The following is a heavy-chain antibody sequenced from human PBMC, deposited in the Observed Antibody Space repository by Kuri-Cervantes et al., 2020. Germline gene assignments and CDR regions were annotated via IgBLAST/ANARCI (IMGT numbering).Heavy chain of an antibody. V-gene: IGHV1-24*01. CDR1: GYTLTELS. Sequence: ASVKVSCKVSGYTLTELSMHWVRQAPGKGLEWMGGFDPEDGEPIYAQKFQGRVTMTEDTSTDTAYMELSSLRSEDTAVYYCATRAPYIVVVPAAANAFDIWGQGTMVTVSS. D-gene: IGHD2-2*01. CDR2: FDPEDGEP. CDR3: ATRAPYIVVVPAAANAFDI. J-gene: IGHJ3*02.